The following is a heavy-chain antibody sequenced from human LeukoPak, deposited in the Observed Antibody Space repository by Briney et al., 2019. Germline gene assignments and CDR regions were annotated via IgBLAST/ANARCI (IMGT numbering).Heavy chain of an antibody. CDR2: IYPSGST. Sequence: SETLSLTCTVSGGSISSYYWSWIRQPAGKGLEWIGHIYPSGSTNYNPSLKSRVTMSVDTSKNQFSLKLNSVTAADTAVYYCARDPHIAAAGTRVWFDPWGQGTLVTVSS. D-gene: IGHD6-13*01. CDR1: GGSISSYY. CDR3: ARDPHIAAAGTRVWFDP. J-gene: IGHJ5*02. V-gene: IGHV4-4*07.